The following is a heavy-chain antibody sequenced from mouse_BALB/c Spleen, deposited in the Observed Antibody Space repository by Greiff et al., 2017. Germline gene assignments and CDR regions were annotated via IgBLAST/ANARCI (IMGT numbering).Heavy chain of an antibody. CDR2: IYPGGGYT. J-gene: IGHJ3*01. CDR1: GYTFTSYV. CDR3: ARRDDYDRGFAY. Sequence: QVQLQQSGPELVKPGASVKMSCKASGYTFTSYVMHWVKQRPGHGLEWIGDIYPGGGYTNYNEKFKGKATLTADTSSSTAYMQLSSLTSEDSAVYFCARRDDYDRGFAYWGQGTLVTVSA. D-gene: IGHD2-4*01. V-gene: IGHV1-63*02.